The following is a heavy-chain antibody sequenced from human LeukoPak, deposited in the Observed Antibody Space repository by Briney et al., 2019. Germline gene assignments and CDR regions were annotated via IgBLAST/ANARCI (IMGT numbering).Heavy chain of an antibody. J-gene: IGHJ5*02. CDR2: ISGSGGST. CDR3: AKGSGLLWFGAPNWFDP. Sequence: HPGGSLRLSCAASGFTFSSYAMSWVRQAPGKGLEWVSAISGSGGSTYYADSVKGRFTISRDNSKNTLYLQMNSLRAEDTAVYYCAKGSGLLWFGAPNWFDPWGQGTLVTVSS. V-gene: IGHV3-23*01. CDR1: GFTFSSYA. D-gene: IGHD3-10*01.